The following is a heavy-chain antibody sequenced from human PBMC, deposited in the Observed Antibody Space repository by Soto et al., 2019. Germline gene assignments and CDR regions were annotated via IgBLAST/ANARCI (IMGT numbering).Heavy chain of an antibody. Sequence: QVQLVQSGAEVKKPGASVKVSCKASGYTFTSYDINWVRQATGQGLEWMGWMNPNSGNTGYAQKFQGRVTMTRNTSIRTAYMEVSSLRSEDTAVYYCARGGSLGVWLLPYNWFDPWGQGTLVTVSS. CDR3: ARGGSLGVWLLPYNWFDP. CDR2: MNPNSGNT. CDR1: GYTFTSYD. J-gene: IGHJ5*02. V-gene: IGHV1-8*01. D-gene: IGHD2-8*01.